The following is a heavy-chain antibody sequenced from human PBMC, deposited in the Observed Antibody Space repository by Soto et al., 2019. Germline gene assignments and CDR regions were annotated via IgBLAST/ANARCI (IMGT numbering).Heavy chain of an antibody. CDR3: ARGGLYYDSNGSHPGYYGMDV. CDR2: IIPIFGTA. V-gene: IGHV1-69*06. D-gene: IGHD3-22*01. Sequence: GASVKVSCKTSGYTFSSIGINWVRQAPGQGLEWMGGIIPIFGTANYAQKFQGRVTITADKSTSTAYMELSSLISEDTAVYYCARGGLYYDSNGSHPGYYGMDVWGQGTTVTVSS. J-gene: IGHJ6*02. CDR1: GYTFSSIG.